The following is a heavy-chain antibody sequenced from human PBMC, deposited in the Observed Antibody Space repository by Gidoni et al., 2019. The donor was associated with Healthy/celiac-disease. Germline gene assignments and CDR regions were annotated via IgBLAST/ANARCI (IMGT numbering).Heavy chain of an antibody. CDR2: IYYSGST. CDR1: GGSISSYY. V-gene: IGHV4-59*01. J-gene: IGHJ5*02. Sequence: QVQLQESGPGLVKPSETLSLTCTVSGGSISSYYWSWIRQPPGKGLEWIGYIYYSGSTNYNPSLKSRVTISVDTSKNQFSLKLSSVTAADTAVYYCARDLDMVRGKYDWFDPWGQGTLVTVSS. D-gene: IGHD3-10*01. CDR3: ARDLDMVRGKYDWFDP.